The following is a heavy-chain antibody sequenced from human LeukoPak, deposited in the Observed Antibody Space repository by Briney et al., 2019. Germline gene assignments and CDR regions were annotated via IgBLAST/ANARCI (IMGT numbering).Heavy chain of an antibody. J-gene: IGHJ4*02. D-gene: IGHD3-9*01. V-gene: IGHV3-21*01. CDR3: ARVSYDILTGYSYIDY. CDR1: GFIVSNYW. Sequence: GGSLRLSCAASGFIVSNYWMHWVRQAPGKGLEWVSSIRSSSSYIYYADSVKGRFTISRDNAKNSLYLQMNSLRAEDTAVYYCARVSYDILTGYSYIDYWGQGTLVTVSS. CDR2: IRSSSSYI.